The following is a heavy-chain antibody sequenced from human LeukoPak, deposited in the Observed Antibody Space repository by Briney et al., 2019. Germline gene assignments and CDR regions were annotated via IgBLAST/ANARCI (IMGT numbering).Heavy chain of an antibody. D-gene: IGHD1-14*01. CDR3: ARLIVGTRWYFDL. CDR2: IDSTGST. J-gene: IGHJ2*01. Sequence: ASETLSLTCTVSGGPINNYYWSWVRQPAGEGLEWIGRIDSTGSTKYNSSLKSRVTMSVDTSKNQFSLELNSVTAADTAVYYCARLIVGTRWYFDLWGRGTLVTVSS. CDR1: GGPINNYY. V-gene: IGHV4-4*07.